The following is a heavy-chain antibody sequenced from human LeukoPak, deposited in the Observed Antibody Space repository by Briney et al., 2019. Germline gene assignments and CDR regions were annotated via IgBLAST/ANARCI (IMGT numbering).Heavy chain of an antibody. Sequence: GGSLRLSCAASGFPFSSYDMHWVRQATGKGLEWVSDIGSTGDTYYPGSVKGRFTISREDAKNSLYLQMNSLSAGDTAVYYCARGRSMDRGTNYYGMDVWGQGTTVTVSS. CDR3: ARGRSMDRGTNYYGMDV. CDR2: IGSTGDT. J-gene: IGHJ6*02. CDR1: GFPFSSYD. D-gene: IGHD3-10*01. V-gene: IGHV3-13*04.